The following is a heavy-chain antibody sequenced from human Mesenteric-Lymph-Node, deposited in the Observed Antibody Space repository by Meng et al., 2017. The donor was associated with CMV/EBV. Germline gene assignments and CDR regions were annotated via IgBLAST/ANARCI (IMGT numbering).Heavy chain of an antibody. V-gene: IGHV1-2*02. CDR1: GYTFTGYY. CDR2: INPNSGGT. D-gene: IGHD2-2*01. CDR3: ARLPGNIVVVPAAMEEQQLVRDEYFQH. J-gene: IGHJ1*01. Sequence: ASVKVSCKASGYTFTGYYMHWVRQAPGQGLEWMGWINPNSGGTNYAQKFQGRVTMTRDTSISTAYMELSRLRSDDTAVYYCARLPGNIVVVPAAMEEQQLVRDEYFQHWGQGTLVTVSS.